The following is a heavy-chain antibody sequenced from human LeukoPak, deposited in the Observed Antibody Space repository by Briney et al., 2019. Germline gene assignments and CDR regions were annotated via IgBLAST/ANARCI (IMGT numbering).Heavy chain of an antibody. CDR3: ASSGRYFDWLLPTTFDY. D-gene: IGHD3-9*01. V-gene: IGHV4-39*01. J-gene: IGHJ4*02. CDR1: GGSISSSSYS. Sequence: KSSETLSLTCTVSGGSISSSSYSWGWIRQPPGKGLEWIGSIYYSGSTYYNPSLKSRVTISVDTSKNQFSLKLSSVSAADTAVYYCASSGRYFDWLLPTTFDYWGQGTLVTVSS. CDR2: IYYSGST.